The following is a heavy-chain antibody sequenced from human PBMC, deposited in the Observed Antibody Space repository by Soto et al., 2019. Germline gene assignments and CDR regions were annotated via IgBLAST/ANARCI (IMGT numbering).Heavy chain of an antibody. J-gene: IGHJ6*02. V-gene: IGHV1-69*13. CDR1: GGTFSSYA. D-gene: IGHD4-17*01. Sequence: SVKVSCKASGGTFSSYAISWVRQAPGQGLEWMGGIIPIFGTANYAQKFQGRVTITADESTSTAYMELSSLRSEDTAVYYCARDPVNYGDYHEDYGMDVWGQGTTVTVSS. CDR2: IIPIFGTA. CDR3: ARDPVNYGDYHEDYGMDV.